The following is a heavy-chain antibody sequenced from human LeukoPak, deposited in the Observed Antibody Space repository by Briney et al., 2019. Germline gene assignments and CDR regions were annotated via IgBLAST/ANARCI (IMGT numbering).Heavy chain of an antibody. CDR2: INHSGST. Sequence: NPSETLSLTCAVYGGSFSGYYRSWIRQPPGKGLEWIGEINHSGSTNYNPSLKSQVSISIDTSKNQFSLKLTSVTAADTSVYYCARQTGSGLFILPGGQGTLVTVSS. CDR1: GGSFSGYY. CDR3: ARQTGSGLFILP. D-gene: IGHD3/OR15-3a*01. J-gene: IGHJ4*02. V-gene: IGHV4-34*01.